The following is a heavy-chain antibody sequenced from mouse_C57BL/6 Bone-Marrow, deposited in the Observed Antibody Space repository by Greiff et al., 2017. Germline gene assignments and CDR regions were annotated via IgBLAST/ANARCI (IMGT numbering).Heavy chain of an antibody. J-gene: IGHJ2*01. D-gene: IGHD2-3*01. CDR3: AREGDGYYFDY. Sequence: QVPLQQSGAELVKPGASVKLSCKASGYTFTSYWMHWVKQRPGQGLEWIGMIHTNSGSTNYNEKFKSKATLTVDKSSSTAYMHLCILSSVYSSVYYCAREGDGYYFDYGGQGTTLTVSS. V-gene: IGHV1-64*01. CDR1: GYTFTSYW. CDR2: IHTNSGST.